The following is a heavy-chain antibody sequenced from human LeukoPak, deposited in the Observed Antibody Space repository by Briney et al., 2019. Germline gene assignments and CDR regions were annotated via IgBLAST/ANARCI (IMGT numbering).Heavy chain of an antibody. Sequence: ASVKVSCKASGYTFTSYDINWVRQATGQGLEWMGWMNPNSGNTGYAQKFQGRVTMTRNTSISTAYMELSSLRSEDTAVYYCPSTRRTMVRGVIRVYYMDVWGKGTTVTVSS. V-gene: IGHV1-8*01. CDR1: GYTFTSYD. J-gene: IGHJ6*03. CDR2: MNPNSGNT. D-gene: IGHD3-10*01. CDR3: PSTRRTMVRGVIRVYYMDV.